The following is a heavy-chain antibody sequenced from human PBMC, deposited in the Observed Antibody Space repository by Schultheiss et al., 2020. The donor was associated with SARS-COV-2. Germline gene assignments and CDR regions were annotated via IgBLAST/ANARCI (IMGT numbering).Heavy chain of an antibody. CDR1: GYTFTSYG. CDR3: ARDAKTVAFWSGYQPYYYYGMDR. D-gene: IGHD3-3*01. V-gene: IGHV1-18*01. J-gene: IGHJ6*02. CDR2: ISAYNGNT. Sequence: ASVKVSCKASGYTFTSYGISWVRQAPGQGLEWMGWISAYNGNTNYAQKLQGRVTMTTDTSTSTAYMELRSLRSDDTAVYYCARDAKTVAFWSGYQPYYYYGMDRWGQRTTVTVSS.